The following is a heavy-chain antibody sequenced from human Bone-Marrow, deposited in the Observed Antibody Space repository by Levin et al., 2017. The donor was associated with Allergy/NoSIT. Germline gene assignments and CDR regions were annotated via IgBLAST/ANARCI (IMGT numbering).Heavy chain of an antibody. CDR3: ARVFSGYASDDY. J-gene: IGHJ4*02. CDR2: IYYSGST. V-gene: IGHV4-31*03. D-gene: IGHD5-12*01. CDR1: GGSISSGGYY. Sequence: SCTVSGGSISSGGYYWSWIRQHPGKGLEWIGYIYYSGSTYYNPSLKSRVTISVDTSKNQFSLKLSSVTAADTAVYYCARVFSGYASDDYWGQGTLVTVSS.